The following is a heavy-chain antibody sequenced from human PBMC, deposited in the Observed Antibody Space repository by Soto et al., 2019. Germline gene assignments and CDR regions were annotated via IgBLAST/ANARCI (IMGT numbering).Heavy chain of an antibody. CDR1: GGTFSSYA. CDR2: IIPIFGTA. V-gene: IGHV1-69*01. J-gene: IGHJ6*02. Sequence: QVQLVQSGAEVKKPGSSVKVSCKASGGTFSSYAISWVRQAPGQGLEWMGGIIPIFGTANYAQKFQGRVTITADESTSTAYMELSSLRSEDTAMYYCARVKIVATITIYYYYGMDVWGQGTTVTVSS. CDR3: ARVKIVATITIYYYYGMDV. D-gene: IGHD5-12*01.